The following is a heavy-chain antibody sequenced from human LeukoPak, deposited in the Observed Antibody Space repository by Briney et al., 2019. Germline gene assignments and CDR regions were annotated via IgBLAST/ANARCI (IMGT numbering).Heavy chain of an antibody. J-gene: IGHJ4*02. CDR1: GFTFSSHA. V-gene: IGHV3-23*01. Sequence: GGSLRLSCAASGFTFSSHAMSWVRQAPGKGLELVSAISGSGGSTYYADSVKGRFTISRDNSKNTLYLQMNSLRAEDTAVYYCAKSMRIAAAGTGVDYWGQGTLVTVSS. CDR2: ISGSGGST. D-gene: IGHD6-13*01. CDR3: AKSMRIAAAGTGVDY.